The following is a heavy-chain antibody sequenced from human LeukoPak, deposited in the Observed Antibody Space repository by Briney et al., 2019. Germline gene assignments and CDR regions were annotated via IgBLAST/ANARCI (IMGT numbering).Heavy chain of an antibody. CDR1: GFSLSTSGMC. CDR3: ARALRGGSSSGFDY. Sequence: ESGPPLVNPTQTLTLTCTFSGFSLSTSGMCVSWIRQPPGKALEWLALIDWDDDKYYSTSLKTRLTISKDTSKNQVVLTMTNMDPVDTATYYCARALRGGSSSGFDYWGQGTLVTVSS. J-gene: IGHJ4*02. D-gene: IGHD6-6*01. CDR2: IDWDDDK. V-gene: IGHV2-70*01.